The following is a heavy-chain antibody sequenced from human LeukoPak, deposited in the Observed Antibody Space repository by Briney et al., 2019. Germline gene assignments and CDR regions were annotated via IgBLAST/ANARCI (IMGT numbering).Heavy chain of an antibody. CDR3: ARYQLQRYYFDY. CDR2: IYYSGST. D-gene: IGHD2-2*01. J-gene: IGHJ4*02. Sequence: SETLSLTCTVSGGSISSGGYYWSWIRQHPGKGLEWIGYIYYSGSTYYNPSLKSRVTISVDTPKNQFSLKLSSVTAADTAVYYCARYQLQRYYFDYWGQGTLVTVSS. CDR1: GGSISSGGYY. V-gene: IGHV4-31*03.